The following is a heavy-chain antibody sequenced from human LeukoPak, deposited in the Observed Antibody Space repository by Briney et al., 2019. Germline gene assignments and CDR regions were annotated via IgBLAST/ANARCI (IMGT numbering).Heavy chain of an antibody. CDR2: ISSGSSTI. CDR3: ARAGGYYYYMDG. V-gene: IGHV3-48*01. Sequence: GGSLSLSCAASGFTISSNSMKWVRQAPGKGREWVTYISSGSSTIYYADSVKGRFTIARDNAKNSLYLQMNSLRAEDTAVYYCARAGGYYYYMDGWGKGTTVTLSS. D-gene: IGHD3-16*01. CDR1: GFTISSNS. J-gene: IGHJ6*03.